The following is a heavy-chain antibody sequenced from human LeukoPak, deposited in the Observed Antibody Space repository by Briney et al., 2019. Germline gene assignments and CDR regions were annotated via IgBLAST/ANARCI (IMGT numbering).Heavy chain of an antibody. J-gene: IGHJ5*02. CDR1: GGSISSGGYY. D-gene: IGHD6-13*01. CDR3: ARGFYSSSWRFDP. Sequence: SETLSLTCTVSGGSISSGGYYWSWIRQPPGKGLEWIGYIYYSGSTNYNPSLKSRVTISVDTSKNQFSLKLSSVTAADTAVYYCARGFYSSSWRFDPWGQGTLVTVSS. V-gene: IGHV4-61*08. CDR2: IYYSGST.